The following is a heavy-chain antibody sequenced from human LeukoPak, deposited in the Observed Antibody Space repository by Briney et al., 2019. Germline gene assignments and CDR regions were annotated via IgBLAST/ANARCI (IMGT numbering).Heavy chain of an antibody. J-gene: IGHJ3*02. V-gene: IGHV4-59*12. Sequence: PSETLSLTCTVSGGSISSYYWSWIRQPPGKGLEWIGYIYYSGSTNYNPSLKSRVTISVDTSKNQFSLKLSSVTAADTAVYYCARDRDGDYGSAFDIWGQGTMVTVSS. D-gene: IGHD4-17*01. CDR2: IYYSGST. CDR1: GGSISSYY. CDR3: ARDRDGDYGSAFDI.